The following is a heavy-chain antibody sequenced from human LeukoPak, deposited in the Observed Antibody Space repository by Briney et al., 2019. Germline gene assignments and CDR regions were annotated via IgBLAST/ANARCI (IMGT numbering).Heavy chain of an antibody. Sequence: SVKVSCKASGGTFSSYAISWVRQAPGQGLEWMGRIIPILGIANYAQKFQGRVTTTADKSTSTAYMELSSLRSEDTAVYYCARAGAVAGTYDAFDIWGQGTMVTVSS. J-gene: IGHJ3*02. CDR2: IIPILGIA. V-gene: IGHV1-69*04. D-gene: IGHD6-19*01. CDR1: GGTFSSYA. CDR3: ARAGAVAGTYDAFDI.